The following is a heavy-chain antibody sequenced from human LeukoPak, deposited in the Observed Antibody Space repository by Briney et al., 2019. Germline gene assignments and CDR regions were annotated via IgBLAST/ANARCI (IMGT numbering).Heavy chain of an antibody. D-gene: IGHD1-1*01. J-gene: IGHJ4*02. Sequence: GGSLRLSCAASGFTFSSYWMHWVRQAPGKGLVRVSRINSDGSSTSYADSVKGRFTISRDNAKNTLYLQLSNLRAEDTAVYYCVKGGRLQPDDYWGQGTLVTVSS. V-gene: IGHV3-74*01. CDR3: VKGGRLQPDDY. CDR2: INSDGSST. CDR1: GFTFSSYW.